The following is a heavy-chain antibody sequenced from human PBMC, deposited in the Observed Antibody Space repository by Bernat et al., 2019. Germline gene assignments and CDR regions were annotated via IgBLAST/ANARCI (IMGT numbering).Heavy chain of an antibody. Sequence: EVQLVESGGGLVQPGGSLRLSCAASGFTFSSYSMNWVRQAPGKGLEWVSYISSSSSTIYYADSVKGRFTISRDNAKNSLYLQMNSLRAEDTAVYYCASSALEHDYWGQGTLVTVSS. CDR2: ISSSSSTI. CDR1: GFTFSSYS. V-gene: IGHV3-48*01. D-gene: IGHD1-26*01. J-gene: IGHJ4*02. CDR3: ASSALEHDY.